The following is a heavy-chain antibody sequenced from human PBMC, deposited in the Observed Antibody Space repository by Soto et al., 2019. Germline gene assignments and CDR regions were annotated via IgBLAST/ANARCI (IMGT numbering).Heavy chain of an antibody. V-gene: IGHV3-23*01. CDR2: INSGGTVA. CDR3: AISAGGSGGLFVVPSDY. J-gene: IGHJ4*02. Sequence: EVQLLESGGGLVQPGGSLRLSCAASGFTYESYAMSWGRQAPGKGLEWVSGINSGGTVAHYADSVKGRFAISRDNSKNTLSLEMNSLRADDTGLYYCAISAGGSGGLFVVPSDYWGQGTLVTVSS. D-gene: IGHD3-16*01. CDR1: GFTYESYA.